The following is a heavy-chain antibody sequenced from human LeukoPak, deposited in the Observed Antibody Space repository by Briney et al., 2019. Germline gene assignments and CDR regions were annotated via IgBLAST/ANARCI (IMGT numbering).Heavy chain of an antibody. Sequence: SVKVSCKASGGTFSSYAISWVRQAPGQGLEWMGGIIPIFGTANYAQKFQGRVTITADKSTSTAYMELSSLRSEDTAVYYCARGPAGMVRGDYFDYWGQGTLVTVSS. D-gene: IGHD2-8*01. CDR1: GGTFSSYA. CDR3: ARGPAGMVRGDYFDY. J-gene: IGHJ4*02. CDR2: IIPIFGTA. V-gene: IGHV1-69*06.